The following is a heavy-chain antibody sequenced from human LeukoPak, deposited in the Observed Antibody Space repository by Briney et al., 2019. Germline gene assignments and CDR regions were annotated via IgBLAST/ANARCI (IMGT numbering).Heavy chain of an antibody. CDR1: GFTFSNAW. J-gene: IGHJ6*02. D-gene: IGHD2-15*01. CDR2: IKGKTDGGTT. CDR3: TATRYCSGGSCYPPVYYYGMDV. Sequence: GGSLRLSCAASGFTFSNAWMNWVRQAPGKGLEWVGRIKGKTDGGTTDYAAPVKGRFTISRDDSKNTLYLQMNSLKTEDTAVYYCTATRYCSGGSCYPPVYYYGMDVWGQGTTVTVSS. V-gene: IGHV3-15*07.